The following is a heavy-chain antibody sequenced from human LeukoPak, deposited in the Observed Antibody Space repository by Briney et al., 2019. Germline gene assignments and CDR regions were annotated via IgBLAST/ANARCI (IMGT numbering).Heavy chain of an antibody. V-gene: IGHV3-7*01. CDR1: GFIFKSYW. CDR3: ARVLGWKRLDV. J-gene: IGHJ6*04. CDR2: IKQDGSEE. Sequence: PGGSLRLSCAASGFIFKSYWMSWVRQAPGKGLEWVANIKQDGSEENYVDSVRGRFTISRDNAKKSLYLQMNSLRAEDTAVYYCARVLGWKRLDVWGKGTTVTISS. D-gene: IGHD1-1*01.